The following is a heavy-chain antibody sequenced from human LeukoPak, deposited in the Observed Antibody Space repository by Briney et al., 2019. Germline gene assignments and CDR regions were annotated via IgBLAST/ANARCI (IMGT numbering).Heavy chain of an antibody. V-gene: IGHV4-34*01. CDR1: GGSFSGYY. Sequence: SETLSLTCAVYGGSFSGYYWSWIRQPPGKGLEWIGEINHSGSTNYNPSLKSRVTISVDTSKNQFSLKLSSVTAADTALYYCARGPNSADVYWSQGTLVTVSS. CDR3: ARGPNSADVY. D-gene: IGHD4-23*01. J-gene: IGHJ4*02. CDR2: INHSGST.